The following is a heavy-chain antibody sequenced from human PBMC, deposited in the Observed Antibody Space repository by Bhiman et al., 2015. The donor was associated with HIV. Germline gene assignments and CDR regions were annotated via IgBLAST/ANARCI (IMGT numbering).Heavy chain of an antibody. V-gene: IGHV3-43*01. Sequence: EVQLVESGGVVVQSGGSLRLSCAAAGFTFDDCTMHWVRQAPGKGLEWVSLITWDGGSTSYAESVKGRFTISRDNSKNSLYLQLNGLRAEDTALYYCVADSGSYSGAFDIWGQGTMVTVSA. D-gene: IGHD1-26*01. CDR1: GFTFDDCT. J-gene: IGHJ3*02. CDR3: VADSGSYSGAFDI. CDR2: ITWDGGST.